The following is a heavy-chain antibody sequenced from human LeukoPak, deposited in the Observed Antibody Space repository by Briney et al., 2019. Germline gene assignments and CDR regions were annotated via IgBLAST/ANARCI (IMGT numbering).Heavy chain of an antibody. CDR1: GFTFSSYA. V-gene: IGHV3-23*01. J-gene: IGHJ4*02. D-gene: IGHD3-22*01. CDR2: ISGSGGST. Sequence: GGSLRLSCAASGFTFSSYAMSWVRQAPGKGLEWVSAISGSGGSTYYADSAKGRFTISRDNSKNTLYLQMNSLRAEDTAVYYCAKGYYYDSSGPDYWGQGTLVTVSS. CDR3: AKGYYYDSSGPDY.